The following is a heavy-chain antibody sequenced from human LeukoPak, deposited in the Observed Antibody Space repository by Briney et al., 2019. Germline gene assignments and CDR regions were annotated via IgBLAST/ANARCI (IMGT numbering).Heavy chain of an antibody. V-gene: IGHV4-59*08. CDR1: GGSISSYY. CDR3: ARLNYFGSSGGGYFDY. CDR2: IYYSGST. D-gene: IGHD3-22*01. J-gene: IGHJ4*02. Sequence: PSETLSLTCTVSGGSISSYYWSWIRQPPGKGLEWIGYIYYSGSTNYNPSLKSRVTISVDTSKNQFSLKLSSVTAADTAVYYCARLNYFGSSGGGYFDYWGQGTLVTVSS.